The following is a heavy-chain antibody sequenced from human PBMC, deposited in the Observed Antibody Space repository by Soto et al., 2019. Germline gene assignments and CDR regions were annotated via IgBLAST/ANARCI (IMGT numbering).Heavy chain of an antibody. V-gene: IGHV4-34*01. J-gene: IGHJ4*02. CDR2: LYQGLSI. CDR1: IWSFMGYY. CDR3: ERNGGYYFES. D-gene: IGHD3-16*01. Sequence: SSTXSVTWAFDIWSFMGYYCIWIRQPPGKGLEWIGELYQGLSIIYNPSLESRVNISGDSSKNQFSLKLRSVTAADTAVYYCERNGGYYFESRGQGTLVPVS.